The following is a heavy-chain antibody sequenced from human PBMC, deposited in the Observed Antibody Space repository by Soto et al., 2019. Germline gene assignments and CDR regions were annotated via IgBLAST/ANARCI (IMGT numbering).Heavy chain of an antibody. D-gene: IGHD5-18*01. V-gene: IGHV3-23*01. Sequence: EVQLLESGGGLEQPGGSLRLSCAASGFTFSSAAMSWVRQAPGKGLEWVSVISGGGGSTYYADSVKGRFTISRDNSKNTLYLQINSLRAEDTAVYYCAKEGGYTYGYVDCWGQGTLVTVSS. J-gene: IGHJ4*02. CDR2: ISGGGGST. CDR3: AKEGGYTYGYVDC. CDR1: GFTFSSAA.